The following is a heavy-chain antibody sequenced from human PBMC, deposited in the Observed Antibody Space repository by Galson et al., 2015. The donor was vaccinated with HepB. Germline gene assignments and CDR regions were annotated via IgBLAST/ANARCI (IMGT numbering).Heavy chain of an antibody. CDR3: TTEARFYYGSGSYPKWGFDY. Sequence: SLRLSCAASGFTFSNAWMSWVRQAPGKGLEWVGRIKSKTDGGTTDYAAPVKGRFTISRDDSKNTLYLQMNSLKTEDTAVYYCTTEARFYYGSGSYPKWGFDYWGQGTLVTVSS. CDR1: GFTFSNAW. D-gene: IGHD3-10*01. V-gene: IGHV3-15*01. CDR2: IKSKTDGGTT. J-gene: IGHJ4*02.